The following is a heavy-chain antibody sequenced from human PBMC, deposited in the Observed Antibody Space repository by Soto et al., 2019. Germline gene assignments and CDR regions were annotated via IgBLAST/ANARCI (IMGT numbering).Heavy chain of an antibody. Sequence: GGSLRLSCAASGFTFSSYGMHWVRQAPGKGLEWVAVIWYDGSNKYYADSVKGRFTISRDNSKNTRYLKMKSLRAEETAGYYCAGGGGIVVVPAAIINWFDPWGQGTLVTVSS. J-gene: IGHJ5*02. CDR3: AGGGGIVVVPAAIINWFDP. V-gene: IGHV3-33*01. D-gene: IGHD2-2*02. CDR2: IWYDGSNK. CDR1: GFTFSSYG.